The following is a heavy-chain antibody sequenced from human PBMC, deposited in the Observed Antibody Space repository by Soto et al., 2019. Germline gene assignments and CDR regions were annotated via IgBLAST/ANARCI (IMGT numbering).Heavy chain of an antibody. D-gene: IGHD2-15*01. J-gene: IGHJ5*02. CDR3: ARDIVVVVAATPGWFDP. CDR1: GGTFSSYA. V-gene: IGHV1-69*01. Sequence: QVQLVQSGAEVKKPGSSVKVSCKASGGTFSSYAISWVRQAPGQGLEWMGGIIPIFGTANYAQKFQGRVTITADESTSTAYMELSSLRSEDTAVYYCARDIVVVVAATPGWFDPWGQGTLVTVSS. CDR2: IIPIFGTA.